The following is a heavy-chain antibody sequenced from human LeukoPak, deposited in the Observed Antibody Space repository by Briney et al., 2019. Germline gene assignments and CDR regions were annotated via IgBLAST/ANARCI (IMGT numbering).Heavy chain of an antibody. CDR2: INHSGST. Sequence: SETLSLTCAVYGGSFSGYYWSWIRQPPGKGLEWIGEINHSGSTNYNPSLKSRVTISVDTSKNQFSLKLSSVTAADTAVYYCARTQWRSPHFDYWGQGTLVTVSS. CDR1: GGSFSGYY. J-gene: IGHJ4*02. V-gene: IGHV4-34*01. CDR3: ARTQWRSPHFDY. D-gene: IGHD6-19*01.